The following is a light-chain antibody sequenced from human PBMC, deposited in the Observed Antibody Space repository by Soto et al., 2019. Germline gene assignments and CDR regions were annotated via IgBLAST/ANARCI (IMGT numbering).Light chain of an antibody. CDR1: SSNIESNT. Sequence: QSVLTQPPSASGTPGQRVTISCSGSSSNIESNTVTWYQQLPGTAPKLVIYSNYDRPSGVPDRFSCSTSGTSASLVIRGLQSEDEADYYCAAWDDILNGYVFGGGTKVTVL. CDR3: AAWDDILNGYV. CDR2: SNY. V-gene: IGLV1-44*01. J-gene: IGLJ1*01.